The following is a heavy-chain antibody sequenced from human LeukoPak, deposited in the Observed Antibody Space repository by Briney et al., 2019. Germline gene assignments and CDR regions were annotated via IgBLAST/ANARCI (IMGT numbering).Heavy chain of an antibody. CDR3: ARSPYMDV. CDR1: GFTFRNYW. CDR2: IKGDGSGT. V-gene: IGHV3-74*01. J-gene: IGHJ6*03. Sequence: PGGSLRLSCAASGFTFRNYWMHWVRQAPGKGLVWVSRIKGDGSGTIYADSVKGRFTISRDNARNTVYLQMNSLRAEDTAVYYCARSPYMDVWGKGTTVTVSS.